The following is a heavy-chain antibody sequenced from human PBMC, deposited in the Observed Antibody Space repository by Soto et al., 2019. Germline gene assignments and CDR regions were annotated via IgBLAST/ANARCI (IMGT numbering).Heavy chain of an antibody. CDR2: ISAYNGNT. CDR3: AREFQYDSGGFHELYF. Sequence: QVHLEQSGAEVGKPGASVKVSCKASGYTFNSFGINWVRQAPGQGLEWLGWISAYNGNTNYAQKFHGRVTMTADTSTTTAYLELTSLRSDDTAVYYCAREFQYDSGGFHELYFWGQGTLVTVSS. D-gene: IGHD3-22*01. J-gene: IGHJ4*02. CDR1: GYTFNSFG. V-gene: IGHV1-18*04.